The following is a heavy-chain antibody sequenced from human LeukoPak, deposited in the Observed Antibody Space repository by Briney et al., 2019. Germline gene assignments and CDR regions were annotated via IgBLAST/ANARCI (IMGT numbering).Heavy chain of an antibody. CDR3: TRESGSYHGNDY. J-gene: IGHJ4*02. V-gene: IGHV1-2*06. CDR2: INPNNGAT. CDR1: GYTFTGYY. D-gene: IGHD1-26*01. Sequence: ASVKVSCKASGYTFTGYYMHWVRQAPGQGLEWMGRINPNNGATNYAQKLQGRVTITGDTSISTAYMELSSLRSGDTAVYYCTRESGSYHGNDYWGQGTLVTVSS.